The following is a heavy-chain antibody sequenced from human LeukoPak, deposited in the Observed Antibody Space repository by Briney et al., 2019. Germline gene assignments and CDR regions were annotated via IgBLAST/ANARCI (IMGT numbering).Heavy chain of an antibody. CDR3: ARVPQRFDP. CDR1: GGSFSGYY. CDR2: INHSGST. J-gene: IGHJ5*02. Sequence: SETLSLTCAVYGGSFSGYYWRWLRQPPGKGLEWIGEINHSGSTNYNPSLKSRVTISVDTSKNQFSLKLSSVTAADTAVYYCARVPQRFDPWGQGTLVTVSS. V-gene: IGHV4-34*01. D-gene: IGHD6-13*01.